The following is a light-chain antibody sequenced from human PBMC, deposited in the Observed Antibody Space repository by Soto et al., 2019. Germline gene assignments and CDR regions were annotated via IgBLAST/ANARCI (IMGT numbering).Light chain of an antibody. J-gene: IGLJ1*01. CDR2: QVT. CDR3: AVWAETLIEV. CDR1: TRDIAGYNY. Sequence: QSALTQPASVSGSLGQSITISCTGTTRDIAGYNYISWYQQLPGKAPKLMIYQVTIRPSGISNRFSGSKSGNTASLTISGLQAEDEADYYCAVWAETLIEVFGTGTKVTVL. V-gene: IGLV2-14*01.